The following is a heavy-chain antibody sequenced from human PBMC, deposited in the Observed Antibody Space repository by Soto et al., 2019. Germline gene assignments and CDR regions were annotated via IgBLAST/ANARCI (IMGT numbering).Heavy chain of an antibody. J-gene: IGHJ4*02. D-gene: IGHD2-15*01. CDR3: ASSVVVPSTMNYFDY. CDR1: GYSFTSYW. Sequence: GQSLKISCKGSGYSFTSYWIAWVRQMPGKGLEWMGIIFPADSDTKYSPSFQGQVTISADKSISTAYLQWSSLKASDTAMYYCASSVVVPSTMNYFDYWGQGSLVTVSS. V-gene: IGHV5-51*01. CDR2: IFPADSDT.